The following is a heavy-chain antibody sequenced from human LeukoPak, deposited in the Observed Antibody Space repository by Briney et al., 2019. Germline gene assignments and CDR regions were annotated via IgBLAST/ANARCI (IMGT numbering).Heavy chain of an antibody. CDR1: GYNFTNFW. J-gene: IGHJ5*02. Sequence: GESLQISCKSFGYNFTNFWIGWVRQLPGKGLEFMGAIYPGDSDTRYSPSFQGQVTISADKSSTTAYLQWSSLKASDTAVYYCARHSEPLWTVLNCFDPGAREPWSPSPQ. CDR3: ARHSEPLWTVLNCFDP. CDR2: IYPGDSDT. D-gene: IGHD3/OR15-3a*01. V-gene: IGHV5-51*01.